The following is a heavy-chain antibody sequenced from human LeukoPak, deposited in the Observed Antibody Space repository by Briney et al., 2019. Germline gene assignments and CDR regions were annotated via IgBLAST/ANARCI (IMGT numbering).Heavy chain of an antibody. D-gene: IGHD6-19*01. CDR3: AREGIAVADTYYYYYMDV. Sequence: ASETLSLTCTVTGTSIRSGSYYWNWIRQAAGKGLEWIGRMYIGGRTTYSPSFKSRVTISLDTTENQFSLRVRSVTAADTAIYYCAREGIAVADTYYYYYMDVWGKGTWVTVSS. V-gene: IGHV4-61*02. CDR2: MYIGGRT. J-gene: IGHJ6*03. CDR1: GTSIRSGSYY.